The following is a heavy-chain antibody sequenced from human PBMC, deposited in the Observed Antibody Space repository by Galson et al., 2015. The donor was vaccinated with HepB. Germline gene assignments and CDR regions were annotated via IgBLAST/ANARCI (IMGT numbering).Heavy chain of an antibody. J-gene: IGHJ4*02. CDR3: ASFGGSYIGG. CDR1: GFSVNDNN. CDR2: VHGHGEI. D-gene: IGHD3-16*01. Sequence: SLRLSCAASGFSVNDNNMCWVRQAPGKGLEWVCVVHGHGEIYYADSVKGRYSTSRDIRINTLSLHMKSLRAEDTAMYYCASFGGSYIGGWGQGTLVTVSS. V-gene: IGHV3-53*01.